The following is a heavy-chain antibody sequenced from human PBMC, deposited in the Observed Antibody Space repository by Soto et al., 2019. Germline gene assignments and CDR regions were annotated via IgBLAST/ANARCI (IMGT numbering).Heavy chain of an antibody. CDR1: GFAFNNYG. V-gene: IGHV3-21*01. D-gene: IGHD2-2*01. J-gene: IGHJ4*02. Sequence: PXGSLRLSCTVSGFAFNNYGINWVRQAPGKGLEWVSSISKSDYTYYSDSVKGRFTISRDNAKNSVSLQMNTLRVEDTAVYYCAREDSIIIPAVSDFWGQGTLVTVSS. CDR2: ISKSDYT. CDR3: AREDSIIIPAVSDF.